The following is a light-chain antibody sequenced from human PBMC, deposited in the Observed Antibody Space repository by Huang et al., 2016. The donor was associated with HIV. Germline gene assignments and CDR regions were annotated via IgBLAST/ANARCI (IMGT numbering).Light chain of an antibody. Sequence: EIVMTQSPVTLSVSPGERATLSCRASQSVSSNLAWYQQNPGQAPRLLIYGASTRATGVPARFSGSGSGTDFTLTISSLQSEDFALYYCQQYNNWPPITFGQGTRLEMK. CDR1: QSVSSN. V-gene: IGKV3-15*01. CDR2: GAS. CDR3: QQYNNWPPIT. J-gene: IGKJ5*01.